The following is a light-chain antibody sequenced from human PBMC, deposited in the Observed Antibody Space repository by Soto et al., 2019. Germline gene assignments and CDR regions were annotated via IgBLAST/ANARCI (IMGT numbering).Light chain of an antibody. CDR1: QSISSY. CDR3: QQRYSTPPYT. J-gene: IGKJ2*01. V-gene: IGKV1-39*01. CDR2: AAS. Sequence: DIQMTQSPSSLSASVGDRVTITCRASQSISSYLNWYQQKPGKAPKLLIYAASSWQSGVPSRFSGSGSGTDFTLTISSLQPEDFATYYCQQRYSTPPYTFGQGTKLEIK.